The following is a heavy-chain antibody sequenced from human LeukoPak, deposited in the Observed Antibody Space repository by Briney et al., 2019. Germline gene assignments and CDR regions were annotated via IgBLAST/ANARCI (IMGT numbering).Heavy chain of an antibody. CDR3: AKGGDLITYFDY. V-gene: IGHV3-23*01. CDR2: ISGSGGTP. J-gene: IGHJ4*02. CDR1: GFTFSTYA. Sequence: GGSLRLSCAASGFTFSTYAMNWVRQAPGKGLEWVSTISGSGGTPHYADSVKGRFTISRDNSKNTLHLQMNSLRAEDTAVYYCAKGGDLITYFDYWGQGTLVTVSS. D-gene: IGHD3-16*01.